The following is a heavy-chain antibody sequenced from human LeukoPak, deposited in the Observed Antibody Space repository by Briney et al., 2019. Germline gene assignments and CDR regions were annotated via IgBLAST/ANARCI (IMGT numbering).Heavy chain of an antibody. Sequence: SETLSLTCAVSGGSISSGGYSWSWIRQPPGKGLEWIGYIYYSGSTYYNPSLKSRVTISVDTSKNQFSLKLSSVTAADTAVYYCARATEYYDSSGYYPADAFDIWGQGTMVTVSS. CDR1: GGSISSGGYS. D-gene: IGHD3-22*01. J-gene: IGHJ3*02. CDR3: ARATEYYDSSGYYPADAFDI. V-gene: IGHV4-31*11. CDR2: IYYSGST.